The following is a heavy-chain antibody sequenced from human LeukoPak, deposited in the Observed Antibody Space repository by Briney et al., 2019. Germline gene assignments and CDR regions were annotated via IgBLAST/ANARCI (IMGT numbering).Heavy chain of an antibody. CDR2: IYYSGST. V-gene: IGHV4-39*01. CDR1: GGSISSSSYY. D-gene: IGHD3-22*01. CDR3: ARHRHYYDSSGYSNWFDP. Sequence: SETLSLTCTVSGGSISSSSYYWGWIRQPPGKGLEWIGSIYYSGSTYYNPSLKSRVTISVDTSKNQFSLKLSSVTAADTAVYYCARHRHYYDSSGYSNWFDPWGQGTLVTVSS. J-gene: IGHJ5*02.